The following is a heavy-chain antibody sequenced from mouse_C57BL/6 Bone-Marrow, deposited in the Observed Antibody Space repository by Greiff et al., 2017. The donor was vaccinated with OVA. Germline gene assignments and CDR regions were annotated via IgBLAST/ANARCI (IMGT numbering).Heavy chain of an antibody. CDR1: GYTFTDYY. CDR2: INPYNGGT. Sequence: DVKLQESGPVLVKPGASVKMSCKASGYTFTDYYMNWVKQSHGKSLEWIGVINPYNGGTSYNQKFKGKATLTVDKSSSTAYMELNSLTSEDSAVYYCARPNGSNHWYFDVWGTGTTVTVSS. V-gene: IGHV1-19*01. J-gene: IGHJ1*03. D-gene: IGHD1-1*01. CDR3: ARPNGSNHWYFDV.